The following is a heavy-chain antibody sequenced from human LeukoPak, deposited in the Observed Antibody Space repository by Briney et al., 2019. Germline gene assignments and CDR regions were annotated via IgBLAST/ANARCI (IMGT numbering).Heavy chain of an antibody. CDR1: GYTFTGYY. CDR2: FDPEDGET. D-gene: IGHD2-15*01. Sequence: ASVKVSCKASGYTFTGYYMHWVRQAPGKGLEWMGGFDPEDGETIYAQKFQGRVTMTRDTSISTAYMELSRLRSDDTAVYYCAREIYCSGGSCSLDAFDIWGQGTMVTVSS. CDR3: AREIYCSGGSCSLDAFDI. J-gene: IGHJ3*02. V-gene: IGHV1-2*02.